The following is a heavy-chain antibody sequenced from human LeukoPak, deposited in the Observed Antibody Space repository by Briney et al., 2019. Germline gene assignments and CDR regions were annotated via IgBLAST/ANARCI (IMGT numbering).Heavy chain of an antibody. V-gene: IGHV4-59*01. Sequence: SETLSLTCTVSGGSISSYYWSWIRQPPGKGLEWIGNIYYSGSTNYNPSLKSRVTMSIDTSKNQFSMKVTSVTAADTAVYYCARGVAGYYFYCYMDVWGKGTTVTVSS. D-gene: IGHD2-21*01. CDR1: GGSISSYY. CDR2: IYYSGST. CDR3: ARGVAGYYFYCYMDV. J-gene: IGHJ6*03.